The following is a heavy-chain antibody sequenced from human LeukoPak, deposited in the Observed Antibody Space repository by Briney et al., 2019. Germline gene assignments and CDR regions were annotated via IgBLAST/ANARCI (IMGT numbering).Heavy chain of an antibody. Sequence: GGSLRLSCAASGFTFDDYDMSWVRQGPGKGLEWVSGINWNGDSAGYADSVKGRFTISRDNAKNSLYLQMNSLRAVDTALYYCARRVATLDYYYYMDVWGKGTTVTVSS. CDR3: ARRVATLDYYYYMDV. D-gene: IGHD5-12*01. CDR2: INWNGDSA. J-gene: IGHJ6*03. V-gene: IGHV3-20*04. CDR1: GFTFDDYD.